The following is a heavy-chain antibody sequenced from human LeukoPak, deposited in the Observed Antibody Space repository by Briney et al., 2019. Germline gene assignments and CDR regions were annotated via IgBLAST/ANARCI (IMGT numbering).Heavy chain of an antibody. CDR1: GVTFSGFW. Sequence: GGSLRLSCAASGVTFSGFWMTWVRQAPGKGLEWVAGISWESESIGYADSVRGRFTISRDNAKNSLYLQMHSLRAEDTAFYYCARGDNTGFYYAVFEDWGQGTLVTVSS. CDR3: ARGDNTGFYYAVFED. V-gene: IGHV3-9*01. D-gene: IGHD3-22*01. CDR2: ISWESESI. J-gene: IGHJ4*02.